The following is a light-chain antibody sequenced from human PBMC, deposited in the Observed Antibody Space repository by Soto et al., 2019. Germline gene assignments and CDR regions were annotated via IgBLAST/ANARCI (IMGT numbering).Light chain of an antibody. CDR2: ATS. V-gene: IGKV1-27*01. CDR1: QGIAPY. J-gene: IGKJ4*01. CDR3: QKYNSAPLT. Sequence: DVQMTQSPSSLSAFVGDRVTITCRASQGIAPYLAWFQQKPGKVPKLLIYATSTLQSGVPSRFSGSGSGTDFTLTMSSLQPEDIGTYYGQKYNSAPLTFGGGTKVEIK.